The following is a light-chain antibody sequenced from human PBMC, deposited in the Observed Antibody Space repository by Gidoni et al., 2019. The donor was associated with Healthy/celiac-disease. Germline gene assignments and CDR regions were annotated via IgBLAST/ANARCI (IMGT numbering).Light chain of an antibody. V-gene: IGKV1-5*01. CDR1: QSISSW. Sequence: DIQMTQSPSTLSASVGARVTITCRASQSISSWLAWYQQKPGKAPKLLSYDASSLESGVPSRFSGSGSGTECTLTISSLQPDEFATYYCQQYNSYSPGVTFGQGTKLEIK. CDR2: DAS. CDR3: QQYNSYSPGVT. J-gene: IGKJ2*01.